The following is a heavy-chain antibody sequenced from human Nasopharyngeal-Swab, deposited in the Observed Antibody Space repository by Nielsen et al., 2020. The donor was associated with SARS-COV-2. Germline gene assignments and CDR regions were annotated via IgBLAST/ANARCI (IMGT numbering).Heavy chain of an antibody. J-gene: IGHJ6*03. D-gene: IGHD2-2*01. CDR3: ARGGEGVEPAPILGLGPYYSYFYMDV. Sequence: WIRQPPGKGPEWIGEVNYGGGTNYNPSLKSRVVISVDTSKNQFSLKLNSVTAADTAVYFCARGGEGVEPAPILGLGPYYSYFYMDVWGKGTTVTVSS. CDR2: VNYGGGT. V-gene: IGHV4-34*01.